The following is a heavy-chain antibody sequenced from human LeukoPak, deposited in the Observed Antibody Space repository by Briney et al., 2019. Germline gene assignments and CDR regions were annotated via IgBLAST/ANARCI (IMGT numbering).Heavy chain of an antibody. CDR1: GGSISIYY. CDR2: IYYSGST. J-gene: IGHJ4*02. D-gene: IGHD5-24*01. V-gene: IGHV4-59*01. CDR3: ARWLQMGGDYFDY. Sequence: SETLSLTCTVSGGSISIYYWSWIRQPPGKGLERIGYIYYSGSTNYNPSLKSRVTISVDTSKNQFSLKLSSVTAADTAVYYCARWLQMGGDYFDYWGQGTLVTVSS.